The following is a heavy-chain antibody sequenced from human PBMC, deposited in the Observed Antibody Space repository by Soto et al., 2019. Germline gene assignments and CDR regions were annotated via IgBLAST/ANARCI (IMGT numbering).Heavy chain of an antibody. Sequence: ASVKVSCKASGYTFTSYGISWVRPAPGQGLEWMGWISAYNGNTNYAQKLQGRVTMTTDTSTSTAYMGLRSLRSDDTAVYYCARDTYYDFWSGYLRYYYMDVWGKGTTVTVSS. D-gene: IGHD3-3*01. V-gene: IGHV1-18*01. J-gene: IGHJ6*03. CDR2: ISAYNGNT. CDR1: GYTFTSYG. CDR3: ARDTYYDFWSGYLRYYYMDV.